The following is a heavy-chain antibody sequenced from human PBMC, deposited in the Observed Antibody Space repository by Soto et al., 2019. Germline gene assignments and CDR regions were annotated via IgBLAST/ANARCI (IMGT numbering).Heavy chain of an antibody. CDR1: GFTFSGST. D-gene: IGHD1-26*01. CDR2: IRSKAKSYAT. J-gene: IGHJ4*02. Sequence: EVPLVESGGGLVQPGGSLKLSCAASGFTFSGSTMHWVRQASGKGLEWVGRIRSKAKSYATAYAASLKGRFTISRDDSKNTAYLEMNSLKTEDTAVYYCTREGAAHDYWGQGTLVTVSS. CDR3: TREGAAHDY. V-gene: IGHV3-73*02.